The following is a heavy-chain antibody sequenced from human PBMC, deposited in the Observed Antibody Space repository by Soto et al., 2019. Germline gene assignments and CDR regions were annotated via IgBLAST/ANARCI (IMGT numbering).Heavy chain of an antibody. CDR1: GFTFNYYW. J-gene: IGHJ6*02. CDR3: ARDRERVTVNGGIALGAMEV. D-gene: IGHD3-22*01. V-gene: IGHV3-7*03. Sequence: LRLSCAASGFTFNYYWMTWVRQAPGKGLEWVANVKPDGSATFYADSLKGRFTISRDNAKNSVSLQMDSLRADDTAVYYCARDRERVTVNGGIALGAMEVWGHGTTVTVSS. CDR2: VKPDGSAT.